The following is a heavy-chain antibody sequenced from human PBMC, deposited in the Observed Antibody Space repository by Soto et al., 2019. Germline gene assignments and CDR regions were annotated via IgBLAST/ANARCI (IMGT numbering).Heavy chain of an antibody. J-gene: IGHJ4*02. CDR2: ISAYNGNT. CDR1: GYTFTSYG. CDR3: ARDRPHPDYGAYVALLYYFDY. V-gene: IGHV1-18*04. Sequence: ASVKVSCKASGYTFTSYGISWVRQAPGQGLEWMGWISAYNGNTNYAQKLQGRVTMTTDTSTSTAYMELRSLRSDDTAVYYCARDRPHPDYGAYVALLYYFDYWGQGTLVPVSS. D-gene: IGHD4-17*01.